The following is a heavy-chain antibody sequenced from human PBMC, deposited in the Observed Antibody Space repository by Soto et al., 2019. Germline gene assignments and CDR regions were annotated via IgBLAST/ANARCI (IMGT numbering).Heavy chain of an antibody. Sequence: ASVKVSCKASGGTFSKNTISWVRQAPGQGLEWVGGIMPVFGTPNYAQKFQGRVTITADEYTRTAYMELSRLKSEDTAVYYCARQFDYDTSGFYYAYWGQGTQVTVSS. CDR3: ARQFDYDTSGFYYAY. J-gene: IGHJ4*02. CDR1: GGTFSKNT. V-gene: IGHV1-69*13. D-gene: IGHD3-22*01. CDR2: IMPVFGTP.